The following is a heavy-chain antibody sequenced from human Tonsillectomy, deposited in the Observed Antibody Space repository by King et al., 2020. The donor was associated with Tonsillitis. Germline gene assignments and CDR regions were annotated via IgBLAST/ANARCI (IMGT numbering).Heavy chain of an antibody. J-gene: IGHJ4*02. Sequence: VQLVESGAEVKKPGSSVKVSCKASGGTFSSYAISWVRQAPGQGLEWMGGIIPIFDIANYEQNFQGIVTITAAESTTTAYMELSSLRSEDTAVYYCARGYCISTSCSYFDSWGQGTLVTVSS. D-gene: IGHD2-2*01. V-gene: IGHV1-69*01. CDR3: ARGYCISTSCSYFDS. CDR2: IIPIFDIA. CDR1: GGTFSSYA.